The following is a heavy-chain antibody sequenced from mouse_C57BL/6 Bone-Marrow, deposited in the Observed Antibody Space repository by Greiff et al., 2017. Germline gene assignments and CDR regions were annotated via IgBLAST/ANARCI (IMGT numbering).Heavy chain of an antibody. J-gene: IGHJ3*01. CDR2: ILPGSGST. D-gene: IGHD2-1*01. V-gene: IGHV1-9*01. Sequence: QVQLQQSGAELMKPGASVKLSCKATGYTFTGYWIEWVKQRPGHGLEWIGEILPGSGSTNDNEKFKGKATFTADTSSNTAYMQLSSLTTEDSAIYYCARDHGNTWVAYWGQGTLVTVSA. CDR3: ARDHGNTWVAY. CDR1: GYTFTGYW.